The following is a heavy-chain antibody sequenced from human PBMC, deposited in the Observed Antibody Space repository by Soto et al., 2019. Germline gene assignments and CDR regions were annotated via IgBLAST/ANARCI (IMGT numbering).Heavy chain of an antibody. CDR2: IGSRGDIT. D-gene: IGHD6-19*01. Sequence: EVQLLESGGGLVQPGGSLRLSCAASGFTFSSFAMSWVRQAPGKGLEWVSAIGSRGDITYYADSVKGRFTISRDNSKNTLYLQMNSLRAEDTAVYYCAKDLIYGYNSGRPFDSWGQGTLVTVSS. V-gene: IGHV3-23*01. J-gene: IGHJ4*02. CDR1: GFTFSSFA. CDR3: AKDLIYGYNSGRPFDS.